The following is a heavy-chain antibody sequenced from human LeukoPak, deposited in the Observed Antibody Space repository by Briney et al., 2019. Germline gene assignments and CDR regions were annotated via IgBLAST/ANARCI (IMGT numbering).Heavy chain of an antibody. Sequence: GGSLRLSCAASRFTFSSYEMNWVRQASGRGLEWVSLISASGGNSYYADSVKGRFTISTDIAGNSLYLQMNSLRGEDTAVYYCVRDRFFSFDYWGQGTVVTVSS. CDR1: RFTFSSYE. J-gene: IGHJ4*02. V-gene: IGHV3-48*03. CDR3: VRDRFFSFDY. CDR2: ISASGGNS.